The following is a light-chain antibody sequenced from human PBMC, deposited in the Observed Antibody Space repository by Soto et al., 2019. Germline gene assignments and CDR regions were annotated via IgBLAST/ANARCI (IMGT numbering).Light chain of an antibody. J-gene: IGKJ1*01. V-gene: IGKV3-15*01. CDR2: GAS. Sequence: EIVLTQSPGTLSLSPGERATLSCRASQFISNSLAWYQQRPGQPPRLLIYGASTRATGIPARFSGSGSGTEFTLTISSLQSEDFAVYYCQQYNNWPRTFGQGTKV. CDR1: QFISNS. CDR3: QQYNNWPRT.